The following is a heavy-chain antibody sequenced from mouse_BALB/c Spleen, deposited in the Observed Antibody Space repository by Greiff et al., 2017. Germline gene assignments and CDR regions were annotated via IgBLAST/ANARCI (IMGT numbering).Heavy chain of an antibody. Sequence: EVQLVESGGGLVQPGGSRKLSCAASGFTFSSFGMHWVRQAPVKGLEWVAYISSGSSTIYYADTVKGRFTISRDNPKNTLFLQMTSLRSEDTAMYYCTVVATDYWGQGTTLTVSS. J-gene: IGHJ2*01. V-gene: IGHV5-17*02. CDR1: GFTFSSFG. CDR3: TVVATDY. CDR2: ISSGSSTI. D-gene: IGHD1-1*01.